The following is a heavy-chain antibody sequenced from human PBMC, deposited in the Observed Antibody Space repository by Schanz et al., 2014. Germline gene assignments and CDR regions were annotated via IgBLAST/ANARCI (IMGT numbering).Heavy chain of an antibody. CDR2: INTASGNT. J-gene: IGHJ5*02. Sequence: QVQLVQSGAEVKKPGASVKVSCKTSGYTFTDYPINWVRQAPGRRLEWMGWINTASGNTRYSEAFQGTVTMTRDTSTTPAYMELSSLTSEDTAVHDCSTLDYADSVSWGQGILVTVSS. CDR3: STLDYADSVS. D-gene: IGHD4-17*01. CDR1: GYTFTDYP. V-gene: IGHV1-3*04.